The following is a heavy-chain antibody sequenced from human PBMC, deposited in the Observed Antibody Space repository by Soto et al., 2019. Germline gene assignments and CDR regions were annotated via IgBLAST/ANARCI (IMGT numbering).Heavy chain of an antibody. Sequence: GGSLRLSCAASGFTFSSYAMGWVRQAPGKGLEWVSAISGSGGSTYYADSVKGRFTISRDNSKNTLYLQMNSLRAEDTAVYYCAKAAATTYYYYYYMDVWGKGTTVTVSS. CDR3: AKAAATTYYYYYYMDV. CDR1: GFTFSSYA. D-gene: IGHD1-1*01. J-gene: IGHJ6*03. CDR2: ISGSGGST. V-gene: IGHV3-23*01.